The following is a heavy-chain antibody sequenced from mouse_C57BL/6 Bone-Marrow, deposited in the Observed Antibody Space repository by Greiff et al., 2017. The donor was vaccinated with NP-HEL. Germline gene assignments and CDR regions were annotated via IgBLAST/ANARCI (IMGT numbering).Heavy chain of an antibody. D-gene: IGHD1-1*01. J-gene: IGHJ3*01. CDR3: ARAYYYVFAY. Sequence: DVQLQESGPGLVNPSQSLSLTCSVTGYSITSGYYWNWIRQFPGNKLEWMGYISYDGSNNYNPSLKNRISITRDTSKNQFFLKLNSVTTEDTATYYCARAYYYVFAYWGQGTLVTVSA. V-gene: IGHV3-6*01. CDR1: GYSITSGYY. CDR2: ISYDGSN.